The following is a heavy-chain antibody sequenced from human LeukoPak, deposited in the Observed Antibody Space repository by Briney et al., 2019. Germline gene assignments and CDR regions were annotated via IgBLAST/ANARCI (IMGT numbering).Heavy chain of an antibody. V-gene: IGHV4-59*01. J-gene: IGHJ4*02. Sequence: SESLSLSCTVSGGSMNGYYWSWIRQPPGKVLEWIGYIYYSGSPNSHPTLKSRVTISVDPSQNQFSLKLSSVTPADPAVYYCARVDYCSGGSCNPYFDYWGQGTLVTVSS. CDR1: GGSMNGYY. CDR2: IYYSGSP. D-gene: IGHD2-15*01. CDR3: ARVDYCSGGSCNPYFDY.